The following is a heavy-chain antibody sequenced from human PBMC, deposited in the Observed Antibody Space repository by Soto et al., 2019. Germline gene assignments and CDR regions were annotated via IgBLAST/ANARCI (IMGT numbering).Heavy chain of an antibody. V-gene: IGHV4-34*01. CDR1: GGSFSGYY. J-gene: IGHJ4*02. D-gene: IGHD3-22*01. CDR3: ARVRREYDNSGPVDY. Sequence: SETLSLTCAVYGGSFSGYYWTWIRQPPGTGLEWIGEINHSGSTNYNPSLQSRVTMSVDRSRNQFSLKLNSVTAADTAVYYCARVRREYDNSGPVDYWGQGTLVTVSS. CDR2: INHSGST.